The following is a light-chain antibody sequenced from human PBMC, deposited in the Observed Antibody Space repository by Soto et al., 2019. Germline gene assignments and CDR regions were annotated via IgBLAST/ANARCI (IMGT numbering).Light chain of an antibody. J-gene: IGLJ2*01. CDR1: SSNIGRNA. CDR3: ATWHDSLNGVV. CDR2: SDN. V-gene: IGLV1-44*01. Sequence: QSVLTQAPSASGTPGQRVTISCSGASSNIGRNAVHWYQQLPGTAPQLLIYSDNQLPSGVPDRFSGSKSGTSASLAISGLRSEDEGDYFCATWHDSLNGVVLGGGTKLTVL.